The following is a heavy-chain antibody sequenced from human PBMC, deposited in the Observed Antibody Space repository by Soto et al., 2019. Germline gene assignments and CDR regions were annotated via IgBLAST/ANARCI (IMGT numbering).Heavy chain of an antibody. J-gene: IGHJ4*02. CDR3: ARHDIVAVPAVFDS. Sequence: SETLSLTCTVSGGSIRDYYWSWIRQPPGKGLEWIGYIYYSGSTNYNPSLKSRVTVSVDTSKNQFSLKLSSVTAADTAVYYCARHDIVAVPAVFDSWGQGALVTVSS. V-gene: IGHV4-59*08. CDR1: GGSIRDYY. CDR2: IYYSGST. D-gene: IGHD2-2*01.